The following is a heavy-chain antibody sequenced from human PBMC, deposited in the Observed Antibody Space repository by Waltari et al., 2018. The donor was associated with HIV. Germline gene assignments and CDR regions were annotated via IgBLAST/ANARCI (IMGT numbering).Heavy chain of an antibody. CDR3: ARGGCSGRTCYSKSFDL. Sequence: QVQLVQSGAEMKMPESSVKVSCKPSGGGFSSYTISWVRQAPGQGLEWMGGIIPKFGATNYAQKFQGRVTISADEATSTVYLELTSLGPDDTAVFYCARGGCSGRTCYSKSFDLWGQGTRVTVSS. CDR1: GGGFSSYT. V-gene: IGHV1-69*01. CDR2: IIPKFGAT. D-gene: IGHD2-15*01. J-gene: IGHJ3*01.